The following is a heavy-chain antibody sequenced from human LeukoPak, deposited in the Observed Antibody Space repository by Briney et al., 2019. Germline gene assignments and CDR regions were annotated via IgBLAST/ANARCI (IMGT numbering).Heavy chain of an antibody. D-gene: IGHD2-8*01. CDR2: ISGSGGST. CDR3: AKDPVSFNGVFDY. CDR1: GFTFSSYA. V-gene: IGHV3-23*01. Sequence: HPGGSLRLSCAASGFTFSSYAMSWVRQAPGKGLEWVSAISGSGGSTYYADSVKGRSTISRDNSKNTLYLQMNSLRAEDTAVYYCAKDPVSFNGVFDYWGQGTLVTVSS. J-gene: IGHJ4*02.